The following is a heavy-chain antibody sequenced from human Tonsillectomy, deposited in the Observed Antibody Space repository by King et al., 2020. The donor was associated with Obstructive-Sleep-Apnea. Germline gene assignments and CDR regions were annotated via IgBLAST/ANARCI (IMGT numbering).Heavy chain of an antibody. V-gene: IGHV4-59*01. Sequence: VQLQESGTGLVKPSETLSLTCTVSGGYISSYYWSWIRPPPGKGLEWIGYIYYSGSTNYNPSLKSRITISLDTSKNQFSLKLSSVTAPATARYYGARVLMLGSWPKFYYWGQGTLVTVSS. CDR1: GGYISSYY. CDR3: ARVLMLGSWPKFYY. CDR2: IYYSGST. J-gene: IGHJ4*02. D-gene: IGHD6-13*01.